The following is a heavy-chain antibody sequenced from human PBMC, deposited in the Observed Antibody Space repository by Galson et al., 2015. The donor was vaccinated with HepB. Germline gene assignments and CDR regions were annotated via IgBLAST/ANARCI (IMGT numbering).Heavy chain of an antibody. CDR2: IIPIFGTA. J-gene: IGHJ4*02. D-gene: IGHD3-22*01. CDR3: AREERYYDSSGYQFDY. CDR1: GGTFSSYA. Sequence: SVKVSCKASGGTFSSYAISWVRQAPGQGLEWMGGIIPIFGTANYAQKFQGRVTITADESTSTAYMELSSLRSEDTAVYYCAREERYYDSSGYQFDYWGQGTLVTVSS. V-gene: IGHV1-69*13.